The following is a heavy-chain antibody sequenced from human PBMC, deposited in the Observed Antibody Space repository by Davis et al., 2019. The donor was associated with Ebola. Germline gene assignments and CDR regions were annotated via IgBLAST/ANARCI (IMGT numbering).Heavy chain of an antibody. D-gene: IGHD2-15*01. CDR2: ISGSGGNT. V-gene: IGHV3-23*01. CDR1: GFTFNSYA. J-gene: IGHJ4*02. CDR3: AKVVAVADSTFDY. Sequence: GESLKISCAASGFTFNSYAMNWVRQAPGKGLEWVSAISGSGGNTFYADSVKGRFTISRDNSKNTLYLQMNSLRAEDTAVYYCAKVVAVADSTFDYWGQGTLVTVSS.